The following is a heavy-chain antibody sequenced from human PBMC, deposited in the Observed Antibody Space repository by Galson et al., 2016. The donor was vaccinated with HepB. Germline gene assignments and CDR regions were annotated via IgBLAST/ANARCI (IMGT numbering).Heavy chain of an antibody. J-gene: IGHJ4*02. CDR1: QLSISSSA. CDR3: ASRGGVDY. V-gene: IGHV3-23*01. Sequence: SLRLSCAVSQLSISSSAMSWVRQAPGKGLEWVSSISAGGGSEYTDSVKGRFTTSRDISKNTLYLQMNSLRAEDTAVYYCASRGGVDYWGQGTLVTVSS. CDR2: ISAGGGSE.